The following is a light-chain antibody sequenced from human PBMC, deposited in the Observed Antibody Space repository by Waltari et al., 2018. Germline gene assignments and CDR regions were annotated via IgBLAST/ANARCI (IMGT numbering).Light chain of an antibody. CDR2: KSS. CDR1: QSINSW. V-gene: IGKV1-5*03. CDR3: QQYNSYEWT. Sequence: DIQMTQFPSTLSASVGDRLTITCRASQSINSWLAWYQQKPGKAPKRLIYKSSSLESGVPSRFSGSGSGTEFTLTISILQPDDFATYYCQQYNSYEWTFGQGTKVAIK. J-gene: IGKJ1*01.